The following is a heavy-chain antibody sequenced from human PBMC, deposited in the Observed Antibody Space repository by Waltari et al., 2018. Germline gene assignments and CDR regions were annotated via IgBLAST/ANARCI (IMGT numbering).Heavy chain of an antibody. CDR3: AKLQPVPYCSGGSCYAH. CDR2: IRYDGSNK. D-gene: IGHD2-15*01. V-gene: IGHV3-30*02. Sequence: QVQLVESGGGVVQPGGSLRLSCAASGFTFSSYGMHWVRQAPGKGLEWVAFIRYDGSNKYYADSVKGRFTISRDNSKNTLYLQMNSLRAEDTAAYYCAKLQPVPYCSGGSCYAHWGQGTLVTVSS. J-gene: IGHJ4*02. CDR1: GFTFSSYG.